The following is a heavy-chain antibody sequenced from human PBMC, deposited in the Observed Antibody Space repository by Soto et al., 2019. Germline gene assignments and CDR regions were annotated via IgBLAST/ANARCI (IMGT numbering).Heavy chain of an antibody. CDR3: ATDGTVTTPGVLDY. D-gene: IGHD4-4*01. Sequence: GGSLRLSCAASGFTFSSYSMNWVRQAPGKGLEWVSYISSSSSTIYYADSVKGRFTISRDNAKNSLYLQMNSLRDEDTAVYYCATDGTVTTPGVLDYWGQGTLVTVSS. J-gene: IGHJ4*02. V-gene: IGHV3-48*02. CDR1: GFTFSSYS. CDR2: ISSSSSTI.